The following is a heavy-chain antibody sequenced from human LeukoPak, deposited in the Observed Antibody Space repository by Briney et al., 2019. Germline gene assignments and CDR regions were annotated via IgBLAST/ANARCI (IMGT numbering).Heavy chain of an antibody. V-gene: IGHV4-59*01. D-gene: IGHD1-26*01. CDR2: IYYSGST. J-gene: IGHJ3*02. Sequence: SETLSLTCTVSSGSISSYYWSWIRQPPGKGLDWIGYIYYSGSTNYNPSLKSRVTISVDTSKNQFSLKLSSVTAADTAVYYCAREGVTIVGASDAFDIWGQGTMVTVSS. CDR3: AREGVTIVGASDAFDI. CDR1: SGSISSYY.